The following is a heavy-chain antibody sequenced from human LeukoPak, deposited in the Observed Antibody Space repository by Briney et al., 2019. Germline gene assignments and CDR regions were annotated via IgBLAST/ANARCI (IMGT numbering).Heavy chain of an antibody. CDR1: GFIFSSRW. J-gene: IGHJ4*02. CDR2: INQDGSDK. Sequence: GGSLRLSCAASGFIFSSRWMSWVRQAPGKGLEWVASINQDGSDKRHADSVRGRFTISRDNAKNSLSLQVNSPRAEDTAIYYCATLKDAVTTFDNRGQGTLVTVSS. CDR3: ATLKDAVTTFDN. V-gene: IGHV3-7*01. D-gene: IGHD4-17*01.